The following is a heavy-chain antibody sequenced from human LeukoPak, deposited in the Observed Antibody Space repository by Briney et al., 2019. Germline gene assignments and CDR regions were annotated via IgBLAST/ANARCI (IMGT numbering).Heavy chain of an antibody. CDR2: IYTSGST. CDR1: GGSIGSYY. J-gene: IGHJ6*03. Sequence: SETLSLTCTVSGGSIGSYYWSWIRQPPGKGLEWIGRIYTSGSTNYNPSLKSRVTMSVGTSKNQFSLKLRSVTAADTAVYYCAREPLWSGYSYYYYMDVWGKGTTVTVSS. D-gene: IGHD3-3*01. CDR3: AREPLWSGYSYYYYMDV. V-gene: IGHV4-4*07.